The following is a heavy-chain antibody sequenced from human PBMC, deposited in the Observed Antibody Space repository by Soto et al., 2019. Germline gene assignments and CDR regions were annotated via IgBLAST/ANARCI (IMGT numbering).Heavy chain of an antibody. V-gene: IGHV3-23*01. CDR3: AKGLYCSGGSCSYYYYYYMDV. CDR1: GFTFSSYA. Sequence: GGSLRLSCAASGFTFSSYAMSWVRQAPGKGLEWVSAISGSGGSTYYADSVKGRFTISRDNSKNTLYLQMNSLRAEDTAVYYCAKGLYCSGGSCSYYYYYYMDVWGKGTTVTVSS. CDR2: ISGSGGST. D-gene: IGHD2-15*01. J-gene: IGHJ6*03.